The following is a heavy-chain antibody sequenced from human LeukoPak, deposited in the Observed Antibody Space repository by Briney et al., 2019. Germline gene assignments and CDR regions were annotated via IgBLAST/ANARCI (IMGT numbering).Heavy chain of an antibody. CDR2: IYYSGST. CDR1: GVSISSYY. Sequence: SETLSLTCTVSGVSISSYYWSWIRQPPGKGLEWIGYIYYSGSTNYNPSLKSRVTISVDTSKNQFSLKLSSVTAADTAVYYCARSGGSGFDFDYWGQGTLVTVSS. CDR3: ARSGGSGFDFDY. J-gene: IGHJ4*02. D-gene: IGHD3-22*01. V-gene: IGHV4-59*01.